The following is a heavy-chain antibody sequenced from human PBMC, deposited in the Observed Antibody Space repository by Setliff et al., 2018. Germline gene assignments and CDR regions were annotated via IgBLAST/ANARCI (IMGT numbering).Heavy chain of an antibody. Sequence: ASVKVSCKASGYTFTGYYMHWVRQATGQGLEWMGWMNPNSGNTGYAQKFQGRVTMTRNTSISTAYMELSSLRSEDTAVYYCARRVGSVGIQLPDYWGQGTQVTVSS. CDR2: MNPNSGNT. D-gene: IGHD5-18*01. CDR1: GYTFTGYY. J-gene: IGHJ4*02. V-gene: IGHV1-8*02. CDR3: ARRVGSVGIQLPDY.